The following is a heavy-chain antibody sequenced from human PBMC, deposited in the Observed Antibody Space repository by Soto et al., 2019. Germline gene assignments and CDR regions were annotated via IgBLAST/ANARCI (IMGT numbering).Heavy chain of an antibody. J-gene: IGHJ4*02. D-gene: IGHD6-13*01. CDR1: GGSITRGDYY. CDR3: ARGSALLFYYFDY. CDR2: IYYRAMP. Sequence: SETLSLTCNVSGGSITRGDYYWSWLRQPPGKGLEWIGHIYYRAMPYYNPSLKSRVTISVDTSKNQFSLSMTSVTAADTAVYYCARGSALLFYYFDYWGQGTPVTVSS. V-gene: IGHV4-30-4*01.